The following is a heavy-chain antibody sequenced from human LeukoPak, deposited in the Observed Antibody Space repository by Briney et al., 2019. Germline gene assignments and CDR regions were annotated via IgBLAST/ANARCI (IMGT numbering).Heavy chain of an antibody. D-gene: IGHD1-26*01. V-gene: IGHV3-74*01. CDR2: INSDASTT. Sequence: GGSLRLSCAASGFTFSSYWMHWVRQAPGKGLVRVSRINSDASTTSYADSVKGRFTISRDNAKNTLHLQMNSLRAEDTAVYYRTRVAGSGSVDWGQGTLVTVSS. CDR1: GFTFSSYW. CDR3: TRVAGSGSVD. J-gene: IGHJ4*02.